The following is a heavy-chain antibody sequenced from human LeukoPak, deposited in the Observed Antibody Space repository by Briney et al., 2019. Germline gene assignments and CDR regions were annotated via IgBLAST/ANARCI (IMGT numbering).Heavy chain of an antibody. Sequence: PGGSLRLSCAASGFTFSSYSMNWVRQAPGKGLEWVSSISSSSSYICYADSVKGRFTISRDSAKNSLYLQMNSLRAEDTAVYYCARAAHTIFGEPNEFDYWGQGTLVTVSS. J-gene: IGHJ4*02. CDR2: ISSSSSYI. CDR3: ARAAHTIFGEPNEFDY. V-gene: IGHV3-21*01. D-gene: IGHD3-3*01. CDR1: GFTFSSYS.